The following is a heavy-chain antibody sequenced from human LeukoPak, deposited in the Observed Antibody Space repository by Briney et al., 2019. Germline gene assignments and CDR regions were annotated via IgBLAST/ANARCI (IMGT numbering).Heavy chain of an antibody. Sequence: GGSLRLSCAASGFTFTSYAMSWVRQAPGKGLEWVSGIGGSGTTTYYADSVKGRFTISRDNSKNTLYLQMNSLRAEDTAIYYCARELWFDYWGQGTLVTVSS. CDR3: ARELWFDY. V-gene: IGHV3-23*01. CDR1: GFTFTSYA. CDR2: IGGSGTTT. J-gene: IGHJ4*02. D-gene: IGHD5-18*01.